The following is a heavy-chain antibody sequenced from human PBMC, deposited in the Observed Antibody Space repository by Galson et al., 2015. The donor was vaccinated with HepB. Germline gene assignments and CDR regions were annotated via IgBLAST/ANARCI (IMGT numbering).Heavy chain of an antibody. CDR1: GGTFSSYA. CDR2: IIPIFGTA. CDR3: AREILDTAMTNWFDP. D-gene: IGHD5-18*01. V-gene: IGHV1-69*13. Sequence: SVKVSCKASGGTFSSYAISWVRQAPGQGLEWMGGIIPIFGTANYAQKFQGRVTITADESTSTAYMELSSLRSEDTAVYYCAREILDTAMTNWFDPWGQGTLVTVSS. J-gene: IGHJ5*02.